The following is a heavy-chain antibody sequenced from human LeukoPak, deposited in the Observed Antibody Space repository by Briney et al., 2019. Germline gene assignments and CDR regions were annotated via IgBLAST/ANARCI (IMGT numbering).Heavy chain of an antibody. CDR1: GYTFTSYG. J-gene: IGHJ3*02. D-gene: IGHD2-21*01. CDR3: ARDPPREATIWAFDI. V-gene: IGHV1-18*03. Sequence: ASVKVSCKASGYTFTSYGITWVRQAPGQGLEWMGWSSSYNGKTNYVKKFQGRVTMTADTSTSTAYMELRSLTSDDMAVHYCARDPPREATIWAFDIWGQGTMVTVSS. CDR2: SSSYNGKT.